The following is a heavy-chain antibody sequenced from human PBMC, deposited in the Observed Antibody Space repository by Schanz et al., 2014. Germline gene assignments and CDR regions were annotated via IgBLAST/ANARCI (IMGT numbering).Heavy chain of an antibody. J-gene: IGHJ3*02. D-gene: IGHD3-10*01. CDR2: MNESHSTI. CDR1: GFTLSNYA. CDR3: AKGRFGELSAFDI. V-gene: IGHV3-23*01. Sequence: EVQLLESGGGLAQPGGSLRLSCAASGFTLSNYAMSWVRQAPGKGLEWVSAMNESHSTIYYADSVRGRFTISRDNAENTLFLQMNSLRAEDTAVYYCAKGRFGELSAFDIWGQGTMVTVSS.